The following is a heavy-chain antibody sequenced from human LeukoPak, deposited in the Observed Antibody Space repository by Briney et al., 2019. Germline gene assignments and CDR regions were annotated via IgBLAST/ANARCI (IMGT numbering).Heavy chain of an antibody. V-gene: IGHV3-21*01. Sequence: KTGGSLRLSCAASGFTFSPYSMNWVRQAPGKGLEWVSSISGGSDYIFYADSVKGRFTFSRDNAKNSLFLQMHNLRAEDTAVYYCVRVGMNIHAMDVWGQGTTVTVSS. CDR1: GFTFSPYS. CDR2: ISGGSDYI. CDR3: VRVGMNIHAMDV. J-gene: IGHJ6*02. D-gene: IGHD2-2*02.